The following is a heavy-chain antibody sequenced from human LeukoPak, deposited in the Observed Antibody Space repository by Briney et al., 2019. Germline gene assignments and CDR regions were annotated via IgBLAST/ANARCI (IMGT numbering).Heavy chain of an antibody. J-gene: IGHJ5*02. Sequence: GASVKVSCKVSGYTLTELSMHWVRQAPGKGLEWMGGFDPEDGETIYAQKFQGRVTMTEDTSTDTAYMELSSLRSEDTAVYYCATTKSKRRCSGGSCYPRWFDPWGQGTLVTVSS. D-gene: IGHD2-15*01. CDR3: ATTKSKRRCSGGSCYPRWFDP. CDR2: FDPEDGET. V-gene: IGHV1-24*01. CDR1: GYTLTELS.